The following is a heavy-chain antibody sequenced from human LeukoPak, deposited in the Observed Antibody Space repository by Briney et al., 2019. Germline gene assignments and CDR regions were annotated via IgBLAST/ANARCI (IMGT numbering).Heavy chain of an antibody. CDR1: GFNLRTHA. CDR2: SAFDGSQT. J-gene: IGHJ6*02. D-gene: IGHD3-3*01. Sequence: GGSLRLSCAASGFNLRTHAMHWVRQAPGKGLEWVAVSAFDGSQTSYADSVKGRFTIYRDNSKNTLYLQMNSLRPEDTAVYYCAATPGVGGWTWDCFYGLDVWGRGTTVVVSS. V-gene: IGHV3-30*03. CDR3: AATPGVGGWTWDCFYGLDV.